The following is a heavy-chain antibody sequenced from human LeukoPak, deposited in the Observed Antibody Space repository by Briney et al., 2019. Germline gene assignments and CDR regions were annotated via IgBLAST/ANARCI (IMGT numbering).Heavy chain of an antibody. CDR3: ARRGRAAAVLGYYYGMDV. V-gene: IGHV1-69*01. CDR1: GGTFSSYA. CDR2: IIPIFGTA. Sequence: SVKVSCTASGGTFSSYAIGWVRQAPGQGLEWMGGIIPIFGTANYAQKFQGRVTITADESTSTAYMELSSLRSEDTAVYYCARRGRAAAVLGYYYGMDVWGKGTTVTVSS. D-gene: IGHD6-13*01. J-gene: IGHJ6*04.